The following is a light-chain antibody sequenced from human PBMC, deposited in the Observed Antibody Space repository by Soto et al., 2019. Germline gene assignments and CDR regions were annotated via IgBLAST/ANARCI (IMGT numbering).Light chain of an antibody. J-gene: IGKJ5*01. CDR1: RTVSNW. CDR2: RAS. V-gene: IGKV1-5*03. Sequence: DIQMTQDPSTLSASVGDRVTISCRASRTVSNWLAWYQHQPGRAPRLLSSRASTLESGVPPRFSGSGFGTEFTLTIDSLQPDDFGTYYCQQYNSYALAFGQGTRPEIK. CDR3: QQYNSYALA.